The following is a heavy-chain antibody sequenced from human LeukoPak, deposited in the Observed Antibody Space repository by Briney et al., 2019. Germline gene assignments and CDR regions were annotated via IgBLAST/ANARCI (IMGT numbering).Heavy chain of an antibody. CDR1: GGSISSSSYY. D-gene: IGHD3-10*01. CDR3: ARLTSLWFGELFEENWFDP. CDR2: IYYSGST. J-gene: IGHJ5*02. V-gene: IGHV4-39*01. Sequence: SETLSLTCTVSGGSISSSSYYWGWIRQPPGKGLEWIGSIYYSGSTYYNPSLKSRVTISVDTSKNQFSLKLSSVTAADTAVYYCARLTSLWFGELFEENWFDPWGQGTLVTVPS.